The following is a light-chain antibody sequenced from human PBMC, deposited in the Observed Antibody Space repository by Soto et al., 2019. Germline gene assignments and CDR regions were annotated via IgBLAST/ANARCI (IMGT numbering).Light chain of an antibody. CDR3: QQSYSSPQT. J-gene: IGKJ1*01. CDR1: QSINRF. Sequence: DIPLTPSPSSLSASVGDRVSITCRAGQSINRFLNWYQQKPGKAPKLLIYGASSLQSGVPSRFTGSGSGTDFALTISSLQPEDFATYYCQQSYSSPQTFGQGTKVETK. CDR2: GAS. V-gene: IGKV1-39*01.